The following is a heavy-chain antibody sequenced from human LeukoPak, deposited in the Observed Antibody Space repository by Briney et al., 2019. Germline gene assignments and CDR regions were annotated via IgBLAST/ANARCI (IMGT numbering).Heavy chain of an antibody. CDR1: GYRFTSYW. D-gene: IGHD2-15*01. CDR3: AREYCSGGSCYPNCFDH. V-gene: IGHV5-51*03. J-gene: IGHJ5*02. CDR2: ISPGDSDT. Sequence: PGESLKISCKASGYRFTSYWIGWVLQMPGKGLEWIGIISPGDSDTRYSPSFQGQVTITAYQSTSTASPQWSSLNASHTAMYNCAREYCSGGSCYPNCFDHWGQGTLVTVSS.